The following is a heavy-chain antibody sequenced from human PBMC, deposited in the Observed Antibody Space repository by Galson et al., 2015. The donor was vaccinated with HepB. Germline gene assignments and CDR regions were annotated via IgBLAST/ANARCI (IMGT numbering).Heavy chain of an antibody. V-gene: IGHV4-39*07. J-gene: IGHJ3*02. CDR1: GGSVSSSSYY. CDR2: IYYSGST. Sequence: SETLSLTCTVSGGSVSSSSYYWGWIRQPPGKGLEWIGSIYYSGSTYYNPSLKSRVTISVDTSKNQFSLKLSSVTAADTAVYYCARGLPIVVVIALFDIWGQGTMVTVSS. CDR3: ARGLPIVVVIALFDI. D-gene: IGHD2-21*01.